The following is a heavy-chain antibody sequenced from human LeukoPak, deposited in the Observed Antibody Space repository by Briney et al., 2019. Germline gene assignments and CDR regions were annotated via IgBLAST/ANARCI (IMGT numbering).Heavy chain of an antibody. CDR2: ISPSGGIT. V-gene: IGHV3-23*01. Sequence: GGSLRLSCAASGFTFSSHGMNWVRQAPGKGLEWVSGISPSGGITYYTDSVKGRFTISRDNSKNTVSLQMNSLRGEDTAVYYCAGGYGSGSYLFDYWGQGTLVTVSS. J-gene: IGHJ4*02. CDR3: AGGYGSGSYLFDY. CDR1: GFTFSSHG. D-gene: IGHD3-10*01.